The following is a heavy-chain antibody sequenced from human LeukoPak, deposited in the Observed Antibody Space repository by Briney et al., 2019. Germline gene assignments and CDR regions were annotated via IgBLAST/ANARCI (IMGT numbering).Heavy chain of an antibody. V-gene: IGHV3-53*01. CDR1: GFTVSSSY. CDR2: IYSGGIT. D-gene: IGHD4-23*01. J-gene: IGHJ4*02. Sequence: GSLRLSCAASGFTVSSSYMSWVRQAPGKGLEWVSLIYSGGITYYADSVKGRFTISRDDSKNTLYLQMNGLRAEDTAVYYCARRGDGGRSFDFWGQGTLVTVSS. CDR3: ARRGDGGRSFDF.